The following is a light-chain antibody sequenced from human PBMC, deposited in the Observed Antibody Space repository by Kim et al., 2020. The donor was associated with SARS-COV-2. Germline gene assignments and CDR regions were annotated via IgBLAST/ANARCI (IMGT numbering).Light chain of an antibody. Sequence: LGQTVRITCQGDSLRSNYASWFQQKPGQAPVLVLYGENNRPSGIPDRFSGSTSGHTASLTITGAQAGDEADYYCNSRDSGGDRVVFGGGTQLTVL. CDR2: GEN. V-gene: IGLV3-19*01. CDR1: SLRSNY. J-gene: IGLJ2*01. CDR3: NSRDSGGDRVV.